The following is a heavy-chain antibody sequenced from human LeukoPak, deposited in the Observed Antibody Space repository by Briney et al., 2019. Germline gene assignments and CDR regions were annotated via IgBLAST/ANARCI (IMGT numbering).Heavy chain of an antibody. D-gene: IGHD6-13*01. J-gene: IGHJ6*02. CDR1: GGSFSGYY. V-gene: IGHV4-34*01. CDR2: FNHSGST. Sequence: PSETLSLTCAVYGGSFSGYYWSWIRQPPGKGLEWIGEFNHSGSTNYNPSLKSRVTISVDTSKNQFSLKLSSVTAADTAVYYCARGTSGYSSSWSYGMDVWGQGTTVTVSS. CDR3: ARGTSGYSSSWSYGMDV.